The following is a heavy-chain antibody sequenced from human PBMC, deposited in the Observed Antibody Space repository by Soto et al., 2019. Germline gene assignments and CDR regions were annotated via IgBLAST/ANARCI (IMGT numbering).Heavy chain of an antibody. D-gene: IGHD4-17*01. V-gene: IGHV4-4*07. CDR1: GGSISSYY. J-gene: IGHJ4*02. CDR3: ARYDHGDYHIKRNFFEY. Sequence: SETLSLTCSVSGGSISSYYWSWIRQPAGKGLEWIGRIYSSGSTNYNPSLKSRVTTSVDTSKNQFSLKLSSVTAADTAMYYCARYDHGDYHIKRNFFEYWGQGTLVTVSS. CDR2: IYSSGST.